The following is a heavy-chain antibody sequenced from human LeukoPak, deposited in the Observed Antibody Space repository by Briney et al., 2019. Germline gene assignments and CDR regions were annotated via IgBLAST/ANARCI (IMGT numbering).Heavy chain of an antibody. Sequence: GGSLRLSCAGSGITFSIYWMHWVRQAPGKGLVWVSRINSEGSTISYADSVKGRFTISRDNAKDTLYLQMNSLRVEDTAVYYCARRVFGGIDYWGQGTLVTVSS. V-gene: IGHV3-74*01. D-gene: IGHD3-3*01. CDR2: INSEGSTI. CDR3: ARRVFGGIDY. CDR1: GITFSIYW. J-gene: IGHJ4*02.